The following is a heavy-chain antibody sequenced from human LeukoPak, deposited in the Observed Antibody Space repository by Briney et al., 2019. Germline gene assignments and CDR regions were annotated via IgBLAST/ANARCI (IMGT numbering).Heavy chain of an antibody. J-gene: IGHJ6*03. CDR2: INHSGST. D-gene: IGHD2-15*01. CDR3: ARGIPPRYCSGGSCYSKHYYYYYYMDV. V-gene: IGHV4-34*01. CDR1: GGFFSGYY. Sequence: SETLSLTCAVYGGFFSGYYCSGIRQPPGKELAWIGEINHSGSTNYNPSLKSRGTISVDTSKIQFSLKLSSVTAADTAVYYCARGIPPRYCSGGSCYSKHYYYYYYMDVWGKGTTVTVSS.